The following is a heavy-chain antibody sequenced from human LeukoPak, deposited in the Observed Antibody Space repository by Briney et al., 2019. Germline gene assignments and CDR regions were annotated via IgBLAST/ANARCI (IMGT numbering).Heavy chain of an antibody. CDR1: VFSFNSDW. D-gene: IGHD3-16*01. J-gene: IGHJ4*02. CDR2: IKHDESEK. V-gene: IGHV3-7*01. CDR3: TRRLDD. Sequence: QSGGSLRLSCAASVFSFNSDWMDWVRQAPWKGLEWVANIKHDESEKNYLDSVKGRFTISRDNAQNSLYLQMNGLRVEDTAVYYYTRRLDDWGQGTLVTVSS.